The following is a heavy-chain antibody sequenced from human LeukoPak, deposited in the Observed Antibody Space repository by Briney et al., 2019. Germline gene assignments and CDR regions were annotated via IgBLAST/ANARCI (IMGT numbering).Heavy chain of an antibody. CDR1: GFTFSSYS. CDR3: ARYEYSSGQMFDY. J-gene: IGHJ4*02. Sequence: GGSLRLSCAASGFTFSSYSMNWVRQAPGKGLEWVSYIDSSSTIYYADSVKGRFTISRDNAKNSLYLQMNSLRDEDTAVYYCARYEYSSGQMFDYWGQGTLVTVSS. D-gene: IGHD6-19*01. CDR2: IDSSSTI. V-gene: IGHV3-48*02.